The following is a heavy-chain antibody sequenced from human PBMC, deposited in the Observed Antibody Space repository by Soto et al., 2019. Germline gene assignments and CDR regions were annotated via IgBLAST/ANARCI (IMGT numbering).Heavy chain of an antibody. D-gene: IGHD2-8*01. CDR1: GGSISSGGYY. CDR2: IYYSGST. Sequence: QVQLQESGPGLVKPSQTLSLTCTVSGGSISSGGYYWSWIRQHPGKGLEWIGYIYYSGSTYYNPSLTSRVTISVDTSKNQFSLKLSSVTAADTAVYYCARVWGTDCTNGVCHDRFAFDIWGQGTMVTVSS. J-gene: IGHJ3*02. CDR3: ARVWGTDCTNGVCHDRFAFDI. V-gene: IGHV4-31*03.